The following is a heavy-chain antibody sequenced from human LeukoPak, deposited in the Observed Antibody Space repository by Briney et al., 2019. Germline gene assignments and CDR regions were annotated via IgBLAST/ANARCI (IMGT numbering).Heavy chain of an antibody. D-gene: IGHD3-22*01. CDR2: VSGGGTNT. V-gene: IGHV3-23*01. Sequence: AGGSLRLSCAASGCTFSNYAMSWVRQAPGMGLEWVSGVSGGGTNTHYADSVEGRFTISRDNSKNTLYLQMNSLGAEDTGMYYCARHSSGNLQPFDSWGQGTLVSVSS. CDR3: ARHSSGNLQPFDS. CDR1: GCTFSNYA. J-gene: IGHJ4*02.